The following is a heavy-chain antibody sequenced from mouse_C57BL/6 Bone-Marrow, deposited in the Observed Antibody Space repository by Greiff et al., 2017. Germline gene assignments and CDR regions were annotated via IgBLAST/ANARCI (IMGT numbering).Heavy chain of an antibody. CDR2: IYPGGGYT. CDR1: GYTFTHYW. J-gene: IGHJ2*01. Sequence: QVQLQQSGAELVRPGTSVKMSCKASGYTFTHYWIGWAKQRPGNGLEWIGDIYPGGGYTNYNEKFKGKATLTADTSSSTAYMQCSSLTSEDSAIYYCARRLYGFDYWGQGTTLTVSS. CDR3: ARRLYGFDY. D-gene: IGHD1-1*01. V-gene: IGHV1-63*01.